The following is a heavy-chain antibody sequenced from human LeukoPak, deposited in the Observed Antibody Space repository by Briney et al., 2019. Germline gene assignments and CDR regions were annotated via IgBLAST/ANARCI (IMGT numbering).Heavy chain of an antibody. CDR1: GFTLRSYW. CDR2: IKQDGSEK. J-gene: IGHJ4*02. V-gene: IGHV3-7*01. D-gene: IGHD6-13*01. Sequence: GGSLRLSCAASGFTLRSYWMNWVRQAPGKGPEWVANIKQDGSEKNYVGSVKGRFTIARDNAKNSLYLQMNSLRAEDTAVYYCAAAGTPFDYWGQGTLVTVSS. CDR3: AAAGTPFDY.